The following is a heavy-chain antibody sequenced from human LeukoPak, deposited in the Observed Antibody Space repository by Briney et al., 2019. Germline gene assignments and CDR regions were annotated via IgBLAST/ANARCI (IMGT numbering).Heavy chain of an antibody. J-gene: IGHJ4*02. CDR3: ARGPSGGCSGGSCFASYFDY. CDR2: IIPIFGTA. D-gene: IGHD2-15*01. V-gene: IGHV1-69*13. Sequence: SVTVSCKASGGTFSSYAISWVRQAPGQGLEWMGGIIPIFGTANYAQKFQGRVTITADESTSTAYMELSSLRSEDTAVYYCARGPSGGCSGGSCFASYFDYWGQGTLVTVSS. CDR1: GGTFSSYA.